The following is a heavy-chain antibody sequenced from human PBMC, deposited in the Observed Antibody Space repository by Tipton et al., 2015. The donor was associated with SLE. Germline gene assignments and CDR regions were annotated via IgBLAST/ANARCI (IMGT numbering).Heavy chain of an antibody. V-gene: IGHV4-38-2*02. CDR2: IYHSGST. J-gene: IGHJ4*02. D-gene: IGHD6-19*01. CDR3: ATPGGDSSGWYYFDY. Sequence: LRLSCTVSGGSISSGYYWGWIRQPPGKGLEWIGSIYHSGSTYYNPSLKSRVTISVDTSKNQFSLKLSSVTAADTAVYYCATPGGDSSGWYYFDYWGQGTLVTVSS. CDR1: GGSISSGYY.